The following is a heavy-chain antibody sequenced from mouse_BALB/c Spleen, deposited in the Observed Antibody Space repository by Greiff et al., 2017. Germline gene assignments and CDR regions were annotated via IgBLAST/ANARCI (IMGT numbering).Heavy chain of an antibody. CDR3: ARNYYGKTYAMDY. V-gene: IGHV1-4*01. CDR2: INPSSGYT. D-gene: IGHD2-1*01. J-gene: IGHJ4*01. Sequence: VKVVESGAELARPGASVKMSCKASGYTFTSYTMHWVKQRPGQGLEWIGYINPSSGYTNYNQKFKDKATLTADKSSSTAYMQLSSLTSEDSAVYYCARNYYGKTYAMDYWGQGTSVTVSS. CDR1: GYTFTSYT.